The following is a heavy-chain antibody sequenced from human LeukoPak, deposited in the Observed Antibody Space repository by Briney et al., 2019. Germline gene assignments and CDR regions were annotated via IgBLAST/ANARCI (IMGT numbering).Heavy chain of an antibody. V-gene: IGHV1-69*05. D-gene: IGHD3-22*01. CDR2: IIPMFGTT. J-gene: IGHJ4*02. CDR1: GYTFTSYD. CDR3: ARGPNSYDTSGYSPYYFDY. Sequence: SVKVSCKASGYTFTSYDINWVRQAPGQGLEWMGEIIPMFGTTSYAQNFQGRVTITTDESTRTVDMELSSLRSEDTAVYYCARGPNSYDTSGYSPYYFDYWGQGTLVTVSS.